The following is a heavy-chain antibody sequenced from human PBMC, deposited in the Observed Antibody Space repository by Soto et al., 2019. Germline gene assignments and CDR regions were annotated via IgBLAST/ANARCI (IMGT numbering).Heavy chain of an antibody. CDR2: ISYGGGTT. V-gene: IGHV3-23*01. Sequence: PGGSLRLSCAASGFTFSNYWMNWVRQAPGKGLEWVSAISYGGGTTYYADSVKGRFTISRDNSKNTLYLQMNSLRAEDTAVYYCAKNPGYYYDSTGYHFDYWGQGTLVTVSS. D-gene: IGHD3-22*01. J-gene: IGHJ4*02. CDR3: AKNPGYYYDSTGYHFDY. CDR1: GFTFSNYW.